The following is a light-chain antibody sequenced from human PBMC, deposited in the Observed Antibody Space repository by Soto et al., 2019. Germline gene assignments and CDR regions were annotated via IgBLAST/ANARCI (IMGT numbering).Light chain of an antibody. V-gene: IGLV2-14*01. CDR2: DVS. CDR1: SSDVGGYNY. CDR3: SSYASSSTYV. Sequence: QSALTQPASVSGSPGQSITISCTGTSSDVGGYNYVSWYQQHPDNAPKLMIYDVSNRPSGVSNRFSGSKSGNTASLTISGVQAEHVADYYLSSYASSSTYVFGPGTKVTVL. J-gene: IGLJ1*01.